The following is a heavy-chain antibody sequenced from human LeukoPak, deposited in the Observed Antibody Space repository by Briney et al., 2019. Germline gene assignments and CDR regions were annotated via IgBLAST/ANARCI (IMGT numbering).Heavy chain of an antibody. D-gene: IGHD5-24*01. CDR3: ARWLQMGRYYYGMDV. CDR2: INHSGST. CDR1: GGSFSGYY. Sequence: SKTLSLTCAVYGGSFSGYYWSWIRQPPGKGLEWIGEINHSGSTNYNPSLKSRVTISVDTSKNQFSLKLSSVTAADTAVYYCARWLQMGRYYYGMDVWGQGTTVTVSS. J-gene: IGHJ6*02. V-gene: IGHV4-34*01.